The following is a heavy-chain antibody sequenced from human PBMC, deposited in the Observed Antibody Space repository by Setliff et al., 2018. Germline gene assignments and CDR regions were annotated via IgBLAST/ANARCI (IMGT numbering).Heavy chain of an antibody. J-gene: IGHJ3*02. CDR3: AISTIFGVVSPTPDAFDT. D-gene: IGHD3-3*01. CDR1: GGTFSIYT. CDR2: IIPIFGTA. Sequence: SVKVSCKASGGTFSIYTISWVRQAPGQGLEWMGRIIPIFGTANYAQKFQGRVTITADKSTSTAYMELSSLRSEDTAVYYCAISTIFGVVSPTPDAFDTWGQGTMVNVSS. V-gene: IGHV1-69*08.